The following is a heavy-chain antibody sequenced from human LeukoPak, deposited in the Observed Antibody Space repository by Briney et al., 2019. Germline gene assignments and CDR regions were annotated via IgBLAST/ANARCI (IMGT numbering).Heavy chain of an antibody. D-gene: IGHD1-7*01. V-gene: IGHV3-48*03. CDR3: ARSPANWNYASDC. CDR2: ISTGGSTV. CDR1: EFAFSTYE. Sequence: GGFLRLSCVASEFAFSTYEMNWVRQAPGKGLEWVSYISTGGSTVYYADSVKGRFTISRDNAKNSMYLQMDSLRAEDTAVYYCARSPANWNYASDCWGQGTLVTVSS. J-gene: IGHJ4*02.